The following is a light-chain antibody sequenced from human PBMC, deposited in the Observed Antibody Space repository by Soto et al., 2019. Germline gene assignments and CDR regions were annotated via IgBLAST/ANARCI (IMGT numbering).Light chain of an antibody. J-gene: IGKJ3*01. CDR2: GAS. V-gene: IGKV3D-20*02. CDR1: QSVTTR. CDR3: QQRAIWRGVT. Sequence: IVLTQSPGTLSLSPVERVTLSCRASQSVTTRLASYQHKPGQAPRLLMSGASTRATGIPDRFSGSGSGTDFTLTITSLQTEDFAVYYCQQRAIWRGVTFGPGTKVDIK.